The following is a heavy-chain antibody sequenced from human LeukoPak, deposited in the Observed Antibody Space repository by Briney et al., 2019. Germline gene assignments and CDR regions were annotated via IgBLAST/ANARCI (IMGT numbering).Heavy chain of an antibody. CDR2: IGTAGDT. CDR3: ARGHGDYAFDI. J-gene: IGHJ3*02. D-gene: IGHD4-17*01. V-gene: IGHV3-13*01. Sequence: PGGSLRLSCAASGFTFSSYDMHWVRHATGKGLEWVSAIGTAGDTYYPGSVKGRFTISRENAKNSLYLQTNSLRAGDTAVYYCARGHGDYAFDIWGQGTMVTVSS. CDR1: GFTFSSYD.